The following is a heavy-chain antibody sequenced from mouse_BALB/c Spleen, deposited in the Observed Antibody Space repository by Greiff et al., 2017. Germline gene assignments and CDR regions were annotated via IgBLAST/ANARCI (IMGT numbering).Heavy chain of an antibody. CDR2: IWAGGST. D-gene: IGHD1-1*01. V-gene: IGHV2-9*02. Sequence: VKLQESGPGLVAPSQSLSITCTVSGFSLTSYGVHWVRQPPGKGLEWLGVIWAGGSTNYNSALMSRLSISKDNSKSQVFLKMNSLQTDDTAMYYCAREGDYYGSREILFAYWGQGTLVTVSA. CDR1: GFSLTSYG. CDR3: AREGDYYGSREILFAY. J-gene: IGHJ3*01.